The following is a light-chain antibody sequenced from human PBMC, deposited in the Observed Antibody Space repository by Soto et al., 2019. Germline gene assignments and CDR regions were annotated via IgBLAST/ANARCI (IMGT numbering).Light chain of an antibody. Sequence: QSVLTQSPSASASLVASVKLTCTLSSGHSNYDIAWHQQQPEKGPRYLMKVNSDGSHRKGDGIPDRFSGSSSGAQRYLTISSIQTEDEADYYCQTWGTGIRVFGTGTKLTVL. CDR1: SGHSNYD. CDR3: QTWGTGIRV. J-gene: IGLJ1*01. V-gene: IGLV4-69*01. CDR2: VNSDGSH.